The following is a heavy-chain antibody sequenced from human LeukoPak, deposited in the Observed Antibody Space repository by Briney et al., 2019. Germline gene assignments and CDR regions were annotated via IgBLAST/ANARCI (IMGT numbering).Heavy chain of an antibody. Sequence: GESLKISCKGSGYSFTSYWIGWVRQMPGKGLEWMGIIYPGDSDTGYSPSFQGQVTISADKSISTAYLQWSSLKASDTAMYYCARGDRYYYDSSGYSPPRLADYWGQGTLVTVSS. D-gene: IGHD3-22*01. CDR1: GYSFTSYW. CDR3: ARGDRYYYDSSGYSPPRLADY. CDR2: IYPGDSDT. J-gene: IGHJ4*02. V-gene: IGHV5-51*01.